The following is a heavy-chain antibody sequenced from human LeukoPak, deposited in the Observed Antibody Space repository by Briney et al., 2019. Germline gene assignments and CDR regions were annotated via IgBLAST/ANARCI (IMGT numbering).Heavy chain of an antibody. CDR3: ARASSFGYGSGSYYPY. Sequence: ASVKVSCKASGGTFSSYAISWVRQAPGQGLEWMGGIIPIFGTANYAQKFQGRVTITADESTSTAYMELSSLRSGDTAVYYCARASSFGYGSGSYYPYWGQGTLVTVSS. CDR1: GGTFSSYA. J-gene: IGHJ4*02. CDR2: IIPIFGTA. D-gene: IGHD3-10*01. V-gene: IGHV1-69*13.